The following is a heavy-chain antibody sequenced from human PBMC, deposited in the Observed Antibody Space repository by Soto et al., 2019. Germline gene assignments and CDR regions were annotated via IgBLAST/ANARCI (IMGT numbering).Heavy chain of an antibody. CDR1: GGSSSSGDYY. D-gene: IGHD3-10*01. J-gene: IGHJ5*02. Sequence: QVQLQESGPGLVKPSQTLSLTCTVSGGSSSSGDYYWSWIRQPPGKGLEWIGYIYYSGSTYYNPSLKSPVTISVDPSKNQFSLKLSSVTAADTAVYYCARGRSTMVRGVITHNWFDPWGQGTLVTVSS. CDR3: ARGRSTMVRGVITHNWFDP. V-gene: IGHV4-30-4*01. CDR2: IYYSGST.